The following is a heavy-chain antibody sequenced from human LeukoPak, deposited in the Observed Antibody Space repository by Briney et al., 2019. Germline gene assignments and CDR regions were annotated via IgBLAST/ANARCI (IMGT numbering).Heavy chain of an antibody. Sequence: SVKVSCTASGGTFSTYTISLVRQAPGQGLEWMGRIIPILGIANYAQKFQGRVTITADKSTSTAYMELSSLRSEDTAVYYCARSYSSSWYSYFDYWGQGTLVTVSS. V-gene: IGHV1-69*02. CDR3: ARSYSSSWYSYFDY. CDR1: GGTFSTYT. D-gene: IGHD6-13*01. J-gene: IGHJ4*02. CDR2: IIPILGIA.